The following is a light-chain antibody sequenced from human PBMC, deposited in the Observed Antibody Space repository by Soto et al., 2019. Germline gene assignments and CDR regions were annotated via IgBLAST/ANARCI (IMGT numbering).Light chain of an antibody. J-gene: IGLJ1*01. Sequence: QSALTQPRSASRSPGQAVTISCTGTSSDVGGYNYVSWYQQHPGKAPKLIIYEVYKRPSGVPDRFSGSKSGNTAALTVSGLQVEDEADYYCSSYVGTNSYVFGTGTKVTVL. CDR1: SSDVGGYNY. CDR3: SSYVGTNSYV. CDR2: EVY. V-gene: IGLV2-8*02.